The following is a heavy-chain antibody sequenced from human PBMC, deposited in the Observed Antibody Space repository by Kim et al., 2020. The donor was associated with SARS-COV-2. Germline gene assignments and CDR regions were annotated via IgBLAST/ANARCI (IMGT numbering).Heavy chain of an antibody. J-gene: IGHJ5*02. D-gene: IGHD2-15*01. CDR2: INHSGST. CDR3: ARGQRFRPWVGRNWFDP. CDR1: GGSFSGYY. V-gene: IGHV4-34*01. Sequence: SETLSLTCAVYGGSFSGYYWSWIRQPPGKGLEWIGEINHSGSTNYNPSLKSRVTISVDTSKNQFSLKLSSVTAADTAVYYCARGQRFRPWVGRNWFDPWGQGTLVTVSS.